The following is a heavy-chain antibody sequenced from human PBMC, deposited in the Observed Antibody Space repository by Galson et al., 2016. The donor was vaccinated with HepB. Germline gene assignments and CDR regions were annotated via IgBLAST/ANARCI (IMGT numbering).Heavy chain of an antibody. CDR1: GGSISSTSYY. CDR2: IYYSGST. Sequence: LSLTCTVSGGSISSTSYYWGWIRQPPGKGLEWIGSIYYSGSTYYNPSLKSRVTISVDTSKKHFSLKLSSVTAADTAVYYCARGGPNYYDRLSRYFQPWGQGTLVTVPS. CDR3: ARGGPNYYDRLSRYFQP. V-gene: IGHV4-39*07. D-gene: IGHD3-22*01. J-gene: IGHJ1*01.